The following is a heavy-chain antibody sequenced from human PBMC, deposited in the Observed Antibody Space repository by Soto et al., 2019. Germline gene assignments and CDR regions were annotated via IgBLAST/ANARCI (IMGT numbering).Heavy chain of an antibody. Sequence: EVQLLESGGGLVQPGGSLRLSCAASGFTFSRYAMSWVRQAPGKGLEWVSAISGSGGSTYYADSVKGRFTISRDNSKNTLYLQMNSLRAEDTAVYYCAKGRRYDFWSGYHDYWGQGTLVTVSS. CDR3: AKGRRYDFWSGYHDY. J-gene: IGHJ4*02. CDR2: ISGSGGST. D-gene: IGHD3-3*01. CDR1: GFTFSRYA. V-gene: IGHV3-23*01.